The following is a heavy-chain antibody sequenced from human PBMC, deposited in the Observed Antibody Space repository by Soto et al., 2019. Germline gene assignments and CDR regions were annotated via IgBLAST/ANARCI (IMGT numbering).Heavy chain of an antibody. V-gene: IGHV1-46*01. CDR1: GYTFTSYY. D-gene: IGHD2-15*01. CDR3: ARVGYCSGGSCRRDVYYYYMDV. CDR2: INPSGGST. J-gene: IGHJ6*03. Sequence: SVKVCCKASGYTFTSYYMHWVRQAPGQGLEWMGIINPSGGSTSYAQKFQGRVTITRDTSASTAYMELSSLRSEDTAVYYCARVGYCSGGSCRRDVYYYYMDVWGKGTTVTVSS.